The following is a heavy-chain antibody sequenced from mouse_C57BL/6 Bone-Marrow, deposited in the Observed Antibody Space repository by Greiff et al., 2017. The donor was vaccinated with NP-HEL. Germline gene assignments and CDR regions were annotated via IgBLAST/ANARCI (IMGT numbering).Heavy chain of an antibody. J-gene: IGHJ2*01. CDR1: GYTFTSYW. D-gene: IGHD4-1*01. V-gene: IGHV1-55*01. CDR3: ARYPGTGYYFDY. CDR2: IYPGSGST. Sequence: QVQLQQPGAELVKPGASVKMSCKASGYTFTSYWMTWVKQRPGQGLEWIGDIYPGSGSTNYNEKFKSKATLTVDTSSSTAYMQLSSLTSEDSAVYYCARYPGTGYYFDYWGQGTTLTVSS.